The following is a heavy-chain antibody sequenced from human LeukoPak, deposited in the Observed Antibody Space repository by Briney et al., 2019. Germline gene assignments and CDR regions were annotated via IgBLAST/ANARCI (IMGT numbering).Heavy chain of an antibody. D-gene: IGHD3-3*01. V-gene: IGHV1-2*02. CDR1: GYTFTGHY. J-gene: IGHJ4*02. CDR2: INPNSGGT. Sequence: ASVKVSCKASGYTFTGHYMHWVRQAPGQGLEWMGWINPNSGGTNYAQKFQGRVTMTRDTSISTAYMELSRLRSDDTAVYYCARSKAGYDFWSGYYYFDYWGQGTLVTVSS. CDR3: ARSKAGYDFWSGYYYFDY.